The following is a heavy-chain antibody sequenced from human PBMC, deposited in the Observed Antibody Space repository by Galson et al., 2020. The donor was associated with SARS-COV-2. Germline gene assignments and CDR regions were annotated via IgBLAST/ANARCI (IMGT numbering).Heavy chain of an antibody. CDR3: AKEGVRHDYGDYMDY. Sequence: GGSLRLSCAASGFTFSSYAMSWVRQAPGTGLEWVSAISGSGGSTYYADSVKGRFTISRDNSKNTLYLQMNSLRAEDTAVYYCAKEGVRHDYGDYMDYWGQGTLVTVSS. J-gene: IGHJ4*02. V-gene: IGHV3-23*01. CDR2: ISGSGGST. D-gene: IGHD4-17*01. CDR1: GFTFSSYA.